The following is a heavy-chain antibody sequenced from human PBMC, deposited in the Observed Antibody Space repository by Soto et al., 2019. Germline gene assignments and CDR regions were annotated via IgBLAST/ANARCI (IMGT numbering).Heavy chain of an antibody. J-gene: IGHJ4*02. Sequence: ASVKVSCKASGYTFTDYYMHWVRQAPGQGLEWMGWINPSSGATSYAQNFQGRVTMTRDTSISTFYMELSRLSSDDTAIYYCTRASAVAGGSSNSLPNDYWGQGTLVTVSS. CDR3: TRASAVAGGSSNSLPNDY. V-gene: IGHV1-2*02. CDR2: INPSSGAT. D-gene: IGHD6-19*01. CDR1: GYTFTDYY.